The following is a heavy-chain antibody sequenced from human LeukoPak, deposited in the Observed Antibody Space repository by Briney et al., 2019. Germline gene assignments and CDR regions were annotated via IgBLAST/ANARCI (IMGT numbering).Heavy chain of an antibody. CDR1: RLTSSRYA. Sequence: WLSVSLAATRLTSSRYAMCWVRQDTGLGRGEVSALTVSGGSTYYADSVKGRFTISRDNSKNTLYLQMNSLRAEDTAVYYCAKDGGIVVVPAAKSDAFDIWGQGTMVTVSS. J-gene: IGHJ3*02. CDR3: AKDGGIVVVPAAKSDAFDI. V-gene: IGHV3-23*01. D-gene: IGHD2-2*01. CDR2: LTVSGGST.